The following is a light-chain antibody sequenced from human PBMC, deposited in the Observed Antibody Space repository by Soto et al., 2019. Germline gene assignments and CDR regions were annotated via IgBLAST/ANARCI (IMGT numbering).Light chain of an antibody. J-gene: IGKJ4*01. CDR2: GAS. V-gene: IGKV3-15*01. Sequence: EIVMTQSPATLSVSPGERATLSCRASQSVSSNLAWYQQKPGQAPRLLIYGASTSATGIPARFSGSGSGTDFTLTISSLQSEDFAVYYCQHYNNWLTFGGGTKVEIK. CDR1: QSVSSN. CDR3: QHYNNWLT.